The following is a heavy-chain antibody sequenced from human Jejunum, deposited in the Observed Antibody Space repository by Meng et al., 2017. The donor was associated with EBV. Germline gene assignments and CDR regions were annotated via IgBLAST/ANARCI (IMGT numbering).Heavy chain of an antibody. CDR2: INTNTGYP. CDR1: GYTFTSSG. CDR3: ARVRPGGGWFDP. J-gene: IGHJ5*02. V-gene: IGHV7-4-1*02. Sequence: VQLVESGAELKSPGASVKVSCKASGYTFTSSGINWVRQAPGQGLEWMGWINTNTGYPTYAQDFTGRFVFSLDTSVSTAYLQITSLSTEDNAVYYCARVRPGGGWFDPWGQGTLVTVSS. D-gene: IGHD2-8*02.